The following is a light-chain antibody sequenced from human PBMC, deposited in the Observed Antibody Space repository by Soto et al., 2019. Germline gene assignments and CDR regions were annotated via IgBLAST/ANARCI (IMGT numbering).Light chain of an antibody. J-gene: IGKJ4*01. CDR1: ESVGNY. V-gene: IGKV3-11*01. CDR3: QQRSSWPPPT. Sequence: IVLTQSPATLSLSPGERATLSCRASESVGNYLAWYQEKPGQAPRLLIYDASNRATGIPPRFSGSGSGTDFTLTISSLEPEDCEVYYCQQRSSWPPPTFGGGTKVEI. CDR2: DAS.